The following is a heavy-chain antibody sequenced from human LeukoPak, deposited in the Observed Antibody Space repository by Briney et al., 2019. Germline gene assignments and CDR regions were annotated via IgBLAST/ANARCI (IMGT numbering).Heavy chain of an antibody. Sequence: GESLKISCKGSGSNFTSYWIGWVRQLPGKGLEWMGIIYPGDSDTRYSPSFQVQVTISADKSNNPALLQWSSLKASGTGVYYCSGHNLPYYYDSRSDYRGQGTLVTVS. V-gene: IGHV5-51*01. CDR3: SGHNLPYYYDSRSDY. D-gene: IGHD3-22*01. CDR2: IYPGDSDT. J-gene: IGHJ4*02. CDR1: GSNFTSYW.